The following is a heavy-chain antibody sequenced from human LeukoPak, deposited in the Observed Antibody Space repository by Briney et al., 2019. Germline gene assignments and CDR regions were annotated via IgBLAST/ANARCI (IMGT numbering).Heavy chain of an antibody. V-gene: IGHV1-2*02. CDR2: MNPNSGGT. D-gene: IGHD3-3*01. CDR1: GYTFTSYD. CDR3: ARPNYDFWSGKRYYMDV. Sequence: ASVKVSCKASGYTFTSYDINWVRQATGQGLEWMGWMNPNSGGTNYAQKFQGRVTMTRDTSISTAYMELSRLRSDDTAVYYCARPNYDFWSGKRYYMDVWGKGTTVTVSS. J-gene: IGHJ6*03.